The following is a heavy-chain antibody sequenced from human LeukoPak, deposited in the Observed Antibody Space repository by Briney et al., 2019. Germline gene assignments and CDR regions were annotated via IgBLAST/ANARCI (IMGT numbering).Heavy chain of an antibody. V-gene: IGHV3-21*01. CDR1: GFTFSTYA. CDR2: ISSSSSSYI. CDR3: ARDPYCSGGSCYPGDY. Sequence: PGGSLRLSCAASGFTFSTYAMSWVRQAPGKGLEWVSSISSSSSSYIYYADSVKGRFTISRDNAKNSLYLQMNSLRAEDTAVYYCARDPYCSGGSCYPGDYWGQGTLVTVSS. D-gene: IGHD2-15*01. J-gene: IGHJ4*02.